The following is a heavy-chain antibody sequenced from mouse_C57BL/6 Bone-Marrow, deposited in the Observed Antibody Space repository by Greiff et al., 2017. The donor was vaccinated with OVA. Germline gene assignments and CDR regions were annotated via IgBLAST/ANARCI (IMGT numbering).Heavy chain of an antibody. CDR1: GYTFTSYW. V-gene: IGHV1-64*01. Sequence: VQRVESGAELVKPGASVKLSCKASGYTFTSYWMHWVKQRPGQGLEWIGMIHPNSGSTNYNEKFKSKATLTVDKSSSTAYMQLSSLTSEDSAVYYCARSALLLRWGFAYWGQGTLVTVSA. CDR3: ARSALLLRWGFAY. CDR2: IHPNSGST. D-gene: IGHD1-1*01. J-gene: IGHJ3*01.